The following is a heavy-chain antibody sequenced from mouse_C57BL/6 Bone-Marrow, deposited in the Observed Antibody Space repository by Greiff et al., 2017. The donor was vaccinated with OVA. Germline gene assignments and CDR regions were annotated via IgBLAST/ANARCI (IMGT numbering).Heavy chain of an antibody. J-gene: IGHJ3*01. V-gene: IGHV1-50*01. CDR1: GYTFTSYW. D-gene: IGHD2-1*01. CDR2: IDPSDSYT. Sequence: QVQLQQPGAELVKPGASVKLSCKASGYTFTSYWMQWVKQRPGQGLEWIGEIDPSDSYTNYNQKFKGKATLTVDTSSSTAYMQLSSLTSEDSAVYYCARREYYGNRAPFAYWGQGTLVTVSA. CDR3: ARREYYGNRAPFAY.